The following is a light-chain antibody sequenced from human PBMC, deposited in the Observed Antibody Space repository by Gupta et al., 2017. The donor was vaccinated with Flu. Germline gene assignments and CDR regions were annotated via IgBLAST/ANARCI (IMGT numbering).Light chain of an antibody. V-gene: IGKV3-15*01. J-gene: IGKJ2*01. CDR1: QSVSSY. CDR3: QQYKNWPYT. Sequence: PATLSVSPGERATLSCRASQSVSSYLAWYQQKPGQAPRIIFYGASARATGFPARFSASGSGTEFTLTISSLQSGDFAVYYCQQYKNWPYTFGQGTKLEIK. CDR2: GAS.